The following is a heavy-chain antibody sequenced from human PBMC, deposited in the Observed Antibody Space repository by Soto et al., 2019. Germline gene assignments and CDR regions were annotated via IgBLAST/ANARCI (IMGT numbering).Heavy chain of an antibody. D-gene: IGHD6-6*01. CDR2: IKQDGSEK. CDR3: ARDSSSSGGMDV. CDR1: GFNFISYW. V-gene: IGHV3-7*05. J-gene: IGHJ6*02. Sequence: GGSLRLSCAASGFNFISYWMHWVRQAPGKGLEWVGSIKQDGSEKYYADSVKGRFTSSRDNAKNSLYLQMDSLRAEDTAVYYCARDSSSSGGMDVWGQGTTVTVSS.